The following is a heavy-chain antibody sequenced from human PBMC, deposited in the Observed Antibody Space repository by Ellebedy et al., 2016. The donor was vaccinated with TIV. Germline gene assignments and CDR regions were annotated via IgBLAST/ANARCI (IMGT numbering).Heavy chain of an antibody. CDR3: ARDGVGGYCTGTTCYVIGGYDY. D-gene: IGHD2-2*01. V-gene: IGHV3-7*01. Sequence: GGSLRLSCAASGFTLTNDDIHWVRQAPGKGLEWVANIKQDGSEKDYVGSVKGRFTISRDNAKNSLYLQMNSLRADDTAVYYCARDGVGGYCTGTTCYVIGGYDYWGQGTLVTVSS. CDR2: IKQDGSEK. CDR1: GFTLTNDD. J-gene: IGHJ4*02.